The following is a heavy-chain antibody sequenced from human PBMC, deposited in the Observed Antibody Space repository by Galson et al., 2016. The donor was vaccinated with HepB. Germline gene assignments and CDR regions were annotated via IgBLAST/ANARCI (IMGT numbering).Heavy chain of an antibody. CDR3: ARGRGKLDF. V-gene: IGHV4-34*01. D-gene: IGHD2/OR15-2a*01. CDR2: INYSGTT. J-gene: IGHJ4*02. CDR1: NGSFRGSY. Sequence: SETLSLTCAVYNGSFRGSYWSWIRQPPGSGLEWIGQINYSGTTNYNPSLKSRLTISVDTSNKQFSLKLKSVTAADTAIYYCARGRGKLDFRGQGILATVPS.